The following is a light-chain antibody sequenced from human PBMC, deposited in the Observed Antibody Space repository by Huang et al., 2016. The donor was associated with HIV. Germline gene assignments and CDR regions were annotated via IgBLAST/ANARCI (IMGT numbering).Light chain of an antibody. CDR2: DAS. Sequence: EIVLTQSPATLSLSPGERATLSCRASQSVSSYLAWYQQKPGQAPRLLIYDASNRATGISARFSGSGSGTDFTLTISSREPEDFAVYYCQHRSNWPITFGQGTRLEIK. J-gene: IGKJ5*01. CDR1: QSVSSY. CDR3: QHRSNWPIT. V-gene: IGKV3-11*01.